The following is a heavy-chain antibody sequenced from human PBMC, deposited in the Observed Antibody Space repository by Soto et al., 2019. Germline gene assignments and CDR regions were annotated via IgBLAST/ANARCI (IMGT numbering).Heavy chain of an antibody. CDR2: MYPKSGNT. CDR1: GYTFTSSD. Sequence: ASVKVSCKASGYTFTSSDINWVRQAPGQGLEWMGWMYPKSGNTVYAQKFQGRVTMNRDTSIDTANMEMSGLRSEDTAVYYCARGLYDSTGYYYDSWGQGTLVTVSS. CDR3: ARGLYDSTGYYYDS. D-gene: IGHD3-22*01. V-gene: IGHV1-8*01. J-gene: IGHJ4*02.